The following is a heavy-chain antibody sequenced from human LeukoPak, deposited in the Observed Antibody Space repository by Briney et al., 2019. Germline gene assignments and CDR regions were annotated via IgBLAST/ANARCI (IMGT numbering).Heavy chain of an antibody. D-gene: IGHD3-10*01. CDR3: ARPELPGWAVLSDF. V-gene: IGHV3-7*01. J-gene: IGHJ4*02. CDR1: GFTFRKYW. Sequence: HSGGSLRLSCAASGFTFRKYWMSWVRQAPGKGLEWVANINQDGSETYYADSVKGRFTMSRDNGKNSLGLQMNSLRAEDTAVFFWARPELPGWAVLSDFWGQGTLVPVSS. CDR2: INQDGSET.